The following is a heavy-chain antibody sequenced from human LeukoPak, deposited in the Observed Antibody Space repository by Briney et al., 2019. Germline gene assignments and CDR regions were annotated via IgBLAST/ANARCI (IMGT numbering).Heavy chain of an antibody. D-gene: IGHD3-10*01. J-gene: IGHJ4*02. Sequence: GGSLRLSCAASGFTFSDAWMSWVRQAPGKGLEWVADIKQDGSEKYYVDSVKGRFTISRDNAKNSLYLQMNNLRAEDTAVYYCALTPDYYGSGSFDYWGQGTLVTVSS. CDR1: GFTFSDAW. CDR3: ALTPDYYGSGSFDY. V-gene: IGHV3-7*01. CDR2: IKQDGSEK.